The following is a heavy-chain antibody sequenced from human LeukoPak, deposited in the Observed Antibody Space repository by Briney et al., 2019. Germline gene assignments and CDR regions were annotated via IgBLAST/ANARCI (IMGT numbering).Heavy chain of an antibody. CDR1: GASISSYY. D-gene: IGHD5-12*01. CDR2: IYSSANT. Sequence: PSETLSLTCTVSGASISSYYWYWIRQPPGKGLEWIGYIYSSANTDSNPPLKSRVTISVDTSKSQFSLNLTSVTAADTAVYYCAREGTINDFDYWGQGILVTVSS. J-gene: IGHJ4*02. CDR3: AREGTINDFDY. V-gene: IGHV4-59*01.